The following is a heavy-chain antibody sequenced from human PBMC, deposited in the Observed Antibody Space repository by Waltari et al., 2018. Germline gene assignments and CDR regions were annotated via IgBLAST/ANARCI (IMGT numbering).Heavy chain of an antibody. D-gene: IGHD6-13*01. V-gene: IGHV4-59*12. Sequence: QVQLQESGPGLVKPSETLSLTCTVSGGSISSYYWSWIRQPPGKGLEWIGYIYYSGSTNYNPSLKSRVTISVDTSKNQFSLKLSSVTAADTAVYYCARGPKQQLVRGYYYGMDVWGQGTTVTVSS. CDR2: IYYSGST. CDR1: GGSISSYY. J-gene: IGHJ6*02. CDR3: ARGPKQQLVRGYYYGMDV.